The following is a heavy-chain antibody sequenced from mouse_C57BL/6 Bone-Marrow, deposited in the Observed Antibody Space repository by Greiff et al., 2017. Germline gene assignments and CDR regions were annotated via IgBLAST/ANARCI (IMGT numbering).Heavy chain of an antibody. V-gene: IGHV1-81*01. CDR2: IYPRSGNT. D-gene: IGHD2-10*02. J-gene: IGHJ2*01. CDR1: GYTFTSYG. CDR3: ARWGYGSGGFDY. Sequence: QVQLQQSGAELARPGASVKLSCKASGYTFTSYGISWVKQRTGQGLEWIGEIYPRSGNTYYNEKFKGKATLTADKSSSTAYMQLRSLTSEDSAVYFCARWGYGSGGFDYWGQGTTLTVSS.